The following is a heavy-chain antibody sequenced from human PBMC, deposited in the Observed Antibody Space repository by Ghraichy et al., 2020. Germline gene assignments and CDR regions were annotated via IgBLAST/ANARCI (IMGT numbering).Heavy chain of an antibody. CDR1: GYTFTSYG. D-gene: IGHD6-13*01. Sequence: ASVKVSCKASGYTFTSYGISWVRQAPGQGLEWMGWISAYNGNTNYAQKLQGRVTMTTDTSTSTAYMELRSLRSDDTAVYYCARVRQDSSSWYYNTYYYYGMDVWGQGTTVTVSS. V-gene: IGHV1-18*04. CDR3: ARVRQDSSSWYYNTYYYYGMDV. CDR2: ISAYNGNT. J-gene: IGHJ6*02.